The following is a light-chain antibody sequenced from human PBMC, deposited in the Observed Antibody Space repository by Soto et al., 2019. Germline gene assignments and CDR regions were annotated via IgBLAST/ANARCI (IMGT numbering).Light chain of an antibody. J-gene: IGKJ5*01. Sequence: ILMTQSPVALSVSPGERATLSCRASQSVRSKLAWYQQKPGQAPRLLISDASNRATGIPARFSGSGSGTDFTLTISSLEPEDFAVYYCQQRSNLVSFGQGTRLEIK. CDR2: DAS. CDR1: QSVRSK. V-gene: IGKV3-11*01. CDR3: QQRSNLVS.